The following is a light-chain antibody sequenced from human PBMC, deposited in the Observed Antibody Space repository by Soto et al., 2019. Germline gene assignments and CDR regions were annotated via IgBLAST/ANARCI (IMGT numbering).Light chain of an antibody. J-gene: IGKJ4*01. CDR3: QQYGSSPLT. Sequence: EIVLTQSPGTLSLSPGETATLSCRASQSVSSSYLAWYQQKPGQAPRRLIYGASSRATGIPDRFSGSGSGTDFTLTVSRLEPEDFAVYYCQQYGSSPLTFGGGTKVEIK. V-gene: IGKV3-20*01. CDR1: QSVSSSY. CDR2: GAS.